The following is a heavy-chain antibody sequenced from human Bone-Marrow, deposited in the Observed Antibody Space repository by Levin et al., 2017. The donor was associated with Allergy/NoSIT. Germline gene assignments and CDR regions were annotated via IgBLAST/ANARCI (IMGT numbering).Heavy chain of an antibody. CDR2: IYYSGST. Sequence: RASETLSLTCTVSGGSISSSSYYWGWIRQPPGKGLEWIGSIYYSGSTYYNPSLKSRVTISVDTSKNQFSLKLSSVTAADTAVYYCARQRGRIPGLGSVLGGSPSGYFQHWGQGTLVTVSS. D-gene: IGHD2-21*01. CDR3: ARQRGRIPGLGSVLGGSPSGYFQH. V-gene: IGHV4-39*01. J-gene: IGHJ1*01. CDR1: GGSISSSSYY.